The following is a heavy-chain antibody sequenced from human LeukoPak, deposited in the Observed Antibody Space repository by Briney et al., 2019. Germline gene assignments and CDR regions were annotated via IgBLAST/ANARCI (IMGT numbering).Heavy chain of an antibody. CDR2: INPNSGGT. V-gene: IGHV1-2*02. CDR1: GYTFTGYY. J-gene: IGHJ5*02. Sequence: GASVKVSCKASGYTFTGYYMHWVRQAPGQGLEWMGWINPNSGGTNYAQKFQGRVTMTRDTSISTAYMELSRLRSDDTAVYYCASGRITIFGVVENWFDPWGQGTLVTVSS. CDR3: ASGRITIFGVVENWFDP. D-gene: IGHD3-3*01.